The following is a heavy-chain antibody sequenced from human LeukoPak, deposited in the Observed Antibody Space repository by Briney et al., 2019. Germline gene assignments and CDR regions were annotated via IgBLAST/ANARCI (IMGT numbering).Heavy chain of an antibody. CDR2: INPNSGGT. D-gene: IGHD1-7*01. J-gene: IGHJ4*02. CDR3: ARSPPIWNYVDYFDY. Sequence: GASVKVSCKASGYTFTGYYMHWVRQAPGQGLEWMGWINPNSGGTNYAQKFQGRVTMTRDTSITTAYMELSSLRSDDTAVYYCARSPPIWNYVDYFDYWGQGVLVSVSS. CDR1: GYTFTGYY. V-gene: IGHV1-2*02.